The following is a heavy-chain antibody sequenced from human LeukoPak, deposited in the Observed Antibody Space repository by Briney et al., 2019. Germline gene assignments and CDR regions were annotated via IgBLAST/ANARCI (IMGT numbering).Heavy chain of an antibody. V-gene: IGHV1-2*02. CDR2: INPNSGGT. CDR1: GYTFTGYY. D-gene: IGHD2-2*01. Sequence: ASVKVSCKASGYTFTGYYMHWVRQAPGQGLEWMGWINPNSGGTNYAQKFQGRDTMTRDTSISTAYMELSRLRSDDTAVYYCANWNCSSTSCYHNWFDPWGQGTLVTVSS. CDR3: ANWNCSSTSCYHNWFDP. J-gene: IGHJ5*02.